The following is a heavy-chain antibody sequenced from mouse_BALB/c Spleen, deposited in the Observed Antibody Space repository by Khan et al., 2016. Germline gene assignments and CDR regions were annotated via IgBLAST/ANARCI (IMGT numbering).Heavy chain of an antibody. V-gene: IGHV7-3*02. CDR2: IRNKANGYTT. Sequence: EVELVESGGGLVQPGGSLRLSCATSGFTFTDYYMSWVRQPPGKALEWLGFIRNKANGYTTEYSASVKGRFTISRDNSQSIHYLQMNTLRAEDSATYYCARETNYCGSSYWYFDVWVAGTTVTVSS. CDR1: GFTFTDYY. J-gene: IGHJ1*01. CDR3: ARETNYCGSSYWYFDV. D-gene: IGHD1-1*01.